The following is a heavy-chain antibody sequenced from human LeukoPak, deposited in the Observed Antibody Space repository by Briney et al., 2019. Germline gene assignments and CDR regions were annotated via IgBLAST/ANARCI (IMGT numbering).Heavy chain of an antibody. J-gene: IGHJ6*03. CDR3: ARDCMYYYGSGSYFPLYYYMDV. CDR2: INPSGGGT. V-gene: IGHV1-46*01. D-gene: IGHD3-10*01. Sequence: GASVKVSCKAAGYTFTSYYMHWVRQAPGQGLEWMGIINPSGGGTSYAQKFQGRVTMTRDTSTSTVYMELSSLRSEDTAVYYCARDCMYYYGSGSYFPLYYYMDVWGKGTTVTVSS. CDR1: GYTFTSYY.